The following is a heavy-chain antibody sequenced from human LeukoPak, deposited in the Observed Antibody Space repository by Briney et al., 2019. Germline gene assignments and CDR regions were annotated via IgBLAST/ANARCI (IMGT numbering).Heavy chain of an antibody. D-gene: IGHD3-10*01. CDR1: GGTFSSYA. CDR2: IIPIFGTA. V-gene: IGHV1-69*05. CDR3: ARGMVRGVPGTYFDY. J-gene: IGHJ4*02. Sequence: VASVKVSCKASGGTFSSYAISWVRQAPGQGREWMGGIIPIFGTANYAQKFQGRVTITTDESTSTAYMELSSLRSEDTAVYYCARGMVRGVPGTYFDYWGQGTLVTVSS.